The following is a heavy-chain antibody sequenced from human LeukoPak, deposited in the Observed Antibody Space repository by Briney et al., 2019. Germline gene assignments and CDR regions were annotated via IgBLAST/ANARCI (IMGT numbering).Heavy chain of an antibody. CDR2: ISWNSGSI. CDR1: GFTFDDYA. V-gene: IGHV3-9*01. Sequence: PGGSLRLSCAASGFTFDDYAMHWVRQAPGKGLEWVSGISWNSGSIGYADSVKGRFTISRDNAKNSLHLQMNSLRAEDTALYYCAKVPAHGDYVGGPSWYFDLWGRGTLVTVSS. J-gene: IGHJ2*01. D-gene: IGHD4-17*01. CDR3: AKVPAHGDYVGGPSWYFDL.